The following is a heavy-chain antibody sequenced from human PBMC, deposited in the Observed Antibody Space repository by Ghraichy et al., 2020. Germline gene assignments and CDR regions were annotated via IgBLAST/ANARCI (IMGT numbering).Heavy chain of an antibody. Sequence: SETLSLTCTVSGDSISSSSYFWGWIRQPPGKGLEWIGSIYYSGSTYYNPSLKSRVTISVDTSKNQFSLKLSSVTAADTAVYYCARHYGDWNWYFDLWGRGTLVTVSS. D-gene: IGHD4-17*01. CDR1: GDSISSSSYF. J-gene: IGHJ2*01. CDR3: ARHYGDWNWYFDL. V-gene: IGHV4-39*07. CDR2: IYYSGST.